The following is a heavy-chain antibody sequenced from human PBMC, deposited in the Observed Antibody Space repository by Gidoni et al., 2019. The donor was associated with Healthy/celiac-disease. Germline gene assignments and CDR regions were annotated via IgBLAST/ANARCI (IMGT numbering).Heavy chain of an antibody. Sequence: EVQLVESGGGLVQPGGSLRLSCAASGFSFSSYSMKWVRQAPGKGLEWVSYISSSSSTIYYADSVKHRITLSRDNIKNSLYQEMNSQGAEAMAVYYCARGPTDFWSVYAAWGKATLVTVSS. D-gene: IGHD3-3*01. V-gene: IGHV3-48*01. CDR3: ARGPTDFWSVYAA. J-gene: IGHJ5*02. CDR1: GFSFSSYS. CDR2: ISSSSSTI.